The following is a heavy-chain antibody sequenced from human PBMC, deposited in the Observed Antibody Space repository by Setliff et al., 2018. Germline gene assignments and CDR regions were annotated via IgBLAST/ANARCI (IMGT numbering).Heavy chain of an antibody. V-gene: IGHV3-48*01. J-gene: IGHJ4*02. Sequence: PGGSLRLSCAASGFTFSSYSMNWVRQAPGKGLEWVSYISSSSSTIYYADSVKGRFTISRDNAKNSLYLQMNSLRAEDTAVYYCARGGYSRGPPVYYFDYWGQGTLVTVSS. D-gene: IGHD5-12*01. CDR2: ISSSSSTI. CDR3: ARGGYSRGPPVYYFDY. CDR1: GFTFSSYS.